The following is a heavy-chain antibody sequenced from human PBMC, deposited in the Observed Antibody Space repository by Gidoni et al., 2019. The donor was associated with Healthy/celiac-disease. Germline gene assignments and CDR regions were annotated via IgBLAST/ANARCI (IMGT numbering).Heavy chain of an antibody. CDR2: ISYDGSNK. D-gene: IGHD6-6*01. J-gene: IGHJ4*02. Sequence: QVQLVESGGGVVQPGRSLRLSCAASGFTFSRYGMHWVRQAPGKGLEWVAVISYDGSNKYYADSVKGRFTISRDNSKNTLYLQMNSLRAEDTAVYYCAKDLYLAARGSYFDYWGQGTLVTVSS. CDR3: AKDLYLAARGSYFDY. V-gene: IGHV3-30*18. CDR1: GFTFSRYG.